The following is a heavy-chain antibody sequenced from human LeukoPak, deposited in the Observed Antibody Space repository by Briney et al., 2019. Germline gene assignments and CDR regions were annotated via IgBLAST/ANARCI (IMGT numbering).Heavy chain of an antibody. V-gene: IGHV3-74*01. D-gene: IGHD3-10*01. CDR2: INPDGSTT. J-gene: IGHJ4*02. CDR3: ARVRVGAYDFEY. CDR1: GFTFSNYA. Sequence: GGSLRLSCAASGFTFSNYAMHWVRQVPGKGLVWVSLINPDGSTTTYADSVKGRFTISRDSAKNTLYLQMNSLRAEDTAVYYCARVRVGAYDFEYWGQGTLVTVSS.